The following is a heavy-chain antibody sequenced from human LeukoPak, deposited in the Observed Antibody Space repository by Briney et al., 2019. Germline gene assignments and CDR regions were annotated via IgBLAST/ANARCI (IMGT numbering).Heavy chain of an antibody. CDR1: GGSISSGSYY. Sequence: PSETLSLTCTVSGGSISSGSYYWSWIRQPAGKGLEWIGRIYTSGSTNYNPSLKSRVTISVDTSKNQFPLKLSSVTAADTAVYYCASTYDFPGNNNWFDPWGQGTLVTVSS. V-gene: IGHV4-61*02. J-gene: IGHJ5*02. CDR3: ASTYDFPGNNNWFDP. D-gene: IGHD3-3*01. CDR2: IYTSGST.